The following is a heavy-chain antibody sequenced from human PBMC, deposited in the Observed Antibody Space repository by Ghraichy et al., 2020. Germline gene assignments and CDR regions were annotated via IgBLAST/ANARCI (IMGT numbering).Heavy chain of an antibody. Sequence: LSLTCAASGFTFSSYEMNWVRQAPGKGLEWVSYISSSGSTIYYADSVKGRFTISRDNAKNSLYLQMNSLRAEDTAVYYCARDSGRKDYDFWSGYYADYYYGMDVWGQGTTVTVSS. V-gene: IGHV3-48*03. CDR3: ARDSGRKDYDFWSGYYADYYYGMDV. CDR1: GFTFSSYE. J-gene: IGHJ6*02. D-gene: IGHD3-3*01. CDR2: ISSSGSTI.